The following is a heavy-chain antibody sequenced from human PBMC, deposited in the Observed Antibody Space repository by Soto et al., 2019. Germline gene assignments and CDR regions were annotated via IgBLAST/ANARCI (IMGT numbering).Heavy chain of an antibody. Sequence: DVQLLESGGHWVQPGGSLRLSCSASGFTLSSYAMSWVRQAPGKGLEWVSSISASGATTYYADSVKGRFTISRDNSKNTVFLHMTSLRAEDTALYYCAKWTDTVVEAALAGGAFDIWGQGTTVTVSS. V-gene: IGHV3-23*01. CDR2: ISASGATT. CDR3: AKWTDTVVEAALAGGAFDI. CDR1: GFTLSSYA. J-gene: IGHJ3*02. D-gene: IGHD2-2*01.